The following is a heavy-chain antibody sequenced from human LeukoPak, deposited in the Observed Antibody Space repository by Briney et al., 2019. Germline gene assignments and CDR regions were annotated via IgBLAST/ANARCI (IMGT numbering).Heavy chain of an antibody. CDR3: ARDRSDIVVVPAAQ. J-gene: IGHJ4*02. D-gene: IGHD2-2*01. CDR1: GGSISSYY. CDR2: IYYSGST. V-gene: IGHV4-59*12. Sequence: SETLSLTCTVSGGSISSYYWSWIRQPPGKGLEWIGYIYYSGSTNYNPSLKSRVTISVDTSKNQFSLKLSSVTAADTAVYYCARDRSDIVVVPAAQWGQGTLVTVSS.